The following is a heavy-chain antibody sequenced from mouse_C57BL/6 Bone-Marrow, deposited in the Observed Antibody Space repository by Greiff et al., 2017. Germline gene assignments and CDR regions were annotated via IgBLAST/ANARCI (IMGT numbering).Heavy chain of an antibody. CDR1: GYTFTSYG. CDR2: IYPRSGNT. D-gene: IGHD2-3*01. V-gene: IGHV1-81*01. CDR3: ARCDYDGYLSYAMDY. Sequence: QVQLQQSGAELARPGASVKLSCKASGYTFTSYGISWVKQRTGQGLEWIGEIYPRSGNTYYNEKFKGKATLTADKSSSTAYMELRSLTSEDSAVYFCARCDYDGYLSYAMDYWGQGTSVTVSS. J-gene: IGHJ4*01.